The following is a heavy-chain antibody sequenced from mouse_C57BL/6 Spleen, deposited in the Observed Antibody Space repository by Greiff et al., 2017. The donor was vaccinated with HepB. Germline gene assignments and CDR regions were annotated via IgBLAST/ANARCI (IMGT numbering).Heavy chain of an antibody. CDR2: IRSKSNNYAT. V-gene: IGHV10-1*01. CDR3: VRQGRSNYVFDY. CDR1: GFSFNTYA. D-gene: IGHD2-5*01. Sequence: EVKLMESGGGLVQPKGSLKLSCAASGFSFNTYAMNWVRQAPGKGLEWVARIRSKSNNYATYYADSVKDRFTISRDDSESMLYLQMNNLKTEDTAMYYCVRQGRSNYVFDYWGQGTTLTVSS. J-gene: IGHJ2*01.